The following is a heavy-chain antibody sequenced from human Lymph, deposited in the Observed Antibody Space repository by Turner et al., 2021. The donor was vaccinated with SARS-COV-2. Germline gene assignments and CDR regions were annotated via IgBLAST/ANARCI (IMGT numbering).Heavy chain of an antibody. CDR2: ISSSSSYI. D-gene: IGHD4-17*01. Sequence: EVQLVESGGGLVKPGGSLRLSCAASGFTFSTYSMNWVRQAPGKGLEWISSISSSSSYIYYADSVKGRFTISRDDAKNSLYLHMNSLRAEDTAVYYCARDIPTTADYFDYWGQGTLVTVSS. CDR3: ARDIPTTADYFDY. J-gene: IGHJ4*02. CDR1: GFTFSTYS. V-gene: IGHV3-21*01.